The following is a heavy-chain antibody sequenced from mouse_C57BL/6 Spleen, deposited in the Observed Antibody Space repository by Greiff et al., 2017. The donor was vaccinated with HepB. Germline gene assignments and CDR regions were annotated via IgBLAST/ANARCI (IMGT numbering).Heavy chain of an antibody. CDR1: GYTFTSYW. CDR2: IDPSDSYT. J-gene: IGHJ2*01. CDR3: ARGWSPYYFDY. V-gene: IGHV1-69*01. Sequence: QVQLQQSGAELVMPGASVKLSCKASGYTFTSYWMHWVKQRPGQGLEWIGEIDPSDSYTNYNQKFKGKSTLTVDKSSSTAYMQLSSLTSEDSAFYYCARGWSPYYFDYWGQGTTLTVSS. D-gene: IGHD2-3*01.